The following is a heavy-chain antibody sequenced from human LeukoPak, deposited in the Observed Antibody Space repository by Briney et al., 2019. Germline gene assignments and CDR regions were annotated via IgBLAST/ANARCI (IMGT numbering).Heavy chain of an antibody. D-gene: IGHD3-16*01. CDR2: ISPNSGYT. V-gene: IGHV1-8*02. CDR3: ARGVQEGVDY. CDR1: GGTFSSYA. Sequence: ASVKVSCKASGGTFSSYAISWVRQAPGQGLEWMGRISPNSGYTGCVQKFQGRVTMTRDTSTSTAYMELSSLRSEDTAVYYCARGVQEGVDYWGQGTLVTVSS. J-gene: IGHJ4*02.